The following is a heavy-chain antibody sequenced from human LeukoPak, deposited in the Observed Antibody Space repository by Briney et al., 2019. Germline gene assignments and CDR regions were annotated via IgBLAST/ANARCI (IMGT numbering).Heavy chain of an antibody. V-gene: IGHV3-7*01. CDR2: IKQDGSEK. D-gene: IGHD1-26*01. Sequence: GGSLRLSCAASGFTFSNYWMSWVRQAPEKGLEWVANIKQDGSEKYYVDSVKGRFTISRDNAKNSLYLQMNSLRAEDTAVYYCASEVGAPFGYWGQGTLVTVSS. CDR1: GFTFSNYW. CDR3: ASEVGAPFGY. J-gene: IGHJ4*02.